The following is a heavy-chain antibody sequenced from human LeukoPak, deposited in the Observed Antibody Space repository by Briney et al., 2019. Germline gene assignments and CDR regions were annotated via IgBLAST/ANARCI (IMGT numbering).Heavy chain of an antibody. CDR1: GGSISSYF. V-gene: IGHV4-59*08. CDR2: IYYTGST. Sequence: PSETLSLTCTVSGGSISSYFWTWIRQPPGKGLEWIAYIYYTGSTNYNPSLSSRVTISLDTSKNQFSLRLSSVTAADTAVYYCARHRTIVTGTGAFDLWGQGTVVTVSS. CDR3: ARHRTIVTGTGAFDL. J-gene: IGHJ3*01. D-gene: IGHD4/OR15-4a*01.